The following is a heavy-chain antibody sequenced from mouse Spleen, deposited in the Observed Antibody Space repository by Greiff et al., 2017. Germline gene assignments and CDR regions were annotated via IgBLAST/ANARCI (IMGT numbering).Heavy chain of an antibody. CDR2: IYPGSGNT. V-gene: IGHV1-76*01. Sequence: QVQLQQSGAELVRPGASVKLSCKASGYTFTDYYINWVKQRPGQGLEWIARIYPGSGNTYYNEKFKGKATLTAEKSSSTAYMQLSSLTSEDSAVYFCARGRDRYDEGAWFAYWGQGTLVTVSA. CDR3: ARGRDRYDEGAWFAY. D-gene: IGHD2-14*01. CDR1: GYTFTDYY. J-gene: IGHJ3*01.